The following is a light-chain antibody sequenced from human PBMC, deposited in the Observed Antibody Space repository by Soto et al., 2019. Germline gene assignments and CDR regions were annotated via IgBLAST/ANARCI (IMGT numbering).Light chain of an antibody. CDR1: SSNIGSNT. J-gene: IGLJ3*02. CDR2: SSN. V-gene: IGLV1-44*01. CDR3: AAWDDSLNGWV. Sequence: QPVLTQPPSASRTPGQRVTISCSGGSSNIGSNTVNWYQQLPGTAPKLLIYSSNQRPSGVPDRFSGSKSGTSASLAISGLQSDDEADYYCAAWDDSLNGWVFGGGTQLTVL.